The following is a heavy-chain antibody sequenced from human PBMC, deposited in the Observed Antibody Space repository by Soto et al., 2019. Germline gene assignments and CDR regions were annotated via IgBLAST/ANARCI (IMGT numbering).Heavy chain of an antibody. CDR3: AIMKLELRSIDY. J-gene: IGHJ4*02. V-gene: IGHV3-23*01. D-gene: IGHD1-7*01. CDR1: GFTFRSYS. CDR2: ISGGGSNT. Sequence: AGGSLRLSCAASGFTFRSYSMTWVRQAPGKGLEWVSTISGGGSNTYYADSVKGRFTISRDNSKNTLFLQVNGLRAEDTAVYYCAIMKLELRSIDYWGQGTRVTVSS.